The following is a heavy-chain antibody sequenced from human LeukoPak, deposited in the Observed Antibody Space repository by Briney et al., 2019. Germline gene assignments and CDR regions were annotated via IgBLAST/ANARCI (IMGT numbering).Heavy chain of an antibody. Sequence: GGSLRLSCAVSGFTFSSYAMHWVRQAPGKGLEWVAVISYDGSNKYYADSVKGRFTISRDNSKNTLYLQMNSLRAEDTAVYYCAREESWSFDYWGQGTLVTVSS. CDR1: GFTFSSYA. J-gene: IGHJ4*02. CDR3: AREESWSFDY. CDR2: ISYDGSNK. V-gene: IGHV3-30-3*01. D-gene: IGHD6-13*01.